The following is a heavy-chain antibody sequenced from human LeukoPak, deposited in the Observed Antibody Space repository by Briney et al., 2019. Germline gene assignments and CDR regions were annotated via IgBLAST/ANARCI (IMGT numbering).Heavy chain of an antibody. V-gene: IGHV4-59*01. J-gene: IGHJ5*02. CDR1: GGSISSYY. CDR3: ATSPRRALANWFDP. D-gene: IGHD3-3*02. Sequence: PSETLSLTCTVSGGSISSYYWSWIRQPPGKGLEWIGYIYYSGSTNYNPSLESRVTISVDTSKNQFSLKLSSVTAADTAVYYCATSPRRALANWFDPWGQGTLVTVSS. CDR2: IYYSGST.